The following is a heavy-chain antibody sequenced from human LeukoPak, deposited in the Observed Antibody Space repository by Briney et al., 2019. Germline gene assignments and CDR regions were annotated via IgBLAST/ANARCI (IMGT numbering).Heavy chain of an antibody. CDR2: ISGDGSRV. Sequence: GGSLRLSCAASGFTLGFTFNDYAMSWVRQGPGKGLEWVSLISGDGSRVYYADSVKGRFTVSRDNSKDSLYVEMNSVKAEDTALYYCAKGFLRGAIEYGMDVWGQGTTVTVSS. J-gene: IGHJ6*02. CDR3: AKGFLRGAIEYGMDV. CDR1: GFTLGFTFNDYA. D-gene: IGHD3-10*01. V-gene: IGHV3-43*02.